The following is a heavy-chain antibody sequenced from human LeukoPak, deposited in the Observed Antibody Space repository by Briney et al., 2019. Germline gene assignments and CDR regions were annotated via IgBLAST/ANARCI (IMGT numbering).Heavy chain of an antibody. D-gene: IGHD4-23*01. CDR2: IRYDGSNK. J-gene: IGHJ4*02. Sequence: PGGSLNLSVEAFGFTFISNGMTWVRKAQGKGLEGVAFIRYDGSNKYYADSVKGRFTISRDNSKNTLYLQMNSLRAEDTAVYYCANSDYGGTLDYWGQGTLVTVSS. CDR3: ANSDYGGTLDY. V-gene: IGHV3-30*02. CDR1: GFTFISNG.